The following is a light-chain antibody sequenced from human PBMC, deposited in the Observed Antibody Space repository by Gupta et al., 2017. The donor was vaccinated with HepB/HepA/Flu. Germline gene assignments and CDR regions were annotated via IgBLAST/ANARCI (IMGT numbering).Light chain of an antibody. V-gene: IGKV4-1*01. J-gene: IGKJ2*01. Sequence: DIVMTQTPHSLAVSLGERATINCKSSQSVLYSFNNKNYVAWYQQKPGQPPKLLIYWASTRESGVPDRFSGSGSGTDFTLTISSLQAEDVAVYYCQQYHSPPYTFGQGTKLEIK. CDR3: QQYHSPPYT. CDR2: WAS. CDR1: QSVLYSFNNKNY.